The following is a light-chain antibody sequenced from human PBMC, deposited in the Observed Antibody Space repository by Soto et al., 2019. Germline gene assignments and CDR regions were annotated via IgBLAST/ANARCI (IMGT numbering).Light chain of an antibody. CDR3: QLYGSSSYT. J-gene: IGKJ2*01. CDR2: GAS. CDR1: QSVSSSY. V-gene: IGKV3-20*01. Sequence: EIALTQSPGTLSLSPGERATLSCRASQSVSSSYLAWYQQKPGQAPRLLIYGASSRATGIPDRFSGSGSGTDFTLTISRLEPEDFAVYYCQLYGSSSYTFGQGTKLEIK.